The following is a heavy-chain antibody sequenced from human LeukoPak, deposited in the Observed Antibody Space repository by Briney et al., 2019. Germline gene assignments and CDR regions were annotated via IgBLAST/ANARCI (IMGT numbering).Heavy chain of an antibody. Sequence: GGSLRLSCTASGFTFSSYAMHWVPQAPGKGLEYVSAISSNRGSTYYASSVKGRFTISRDNSKNTLYLQMASLRAEDMAVYYCARRRVATDYWGQGTLVTVSS. CDR2: ISSNRGST. CDR3: ARRRVATDY. J-gene: IGHJ4*02. D-gene: IGHD5-12*01. V-gene: IGHV3-64*01. CDR1: GFTFSSYA.